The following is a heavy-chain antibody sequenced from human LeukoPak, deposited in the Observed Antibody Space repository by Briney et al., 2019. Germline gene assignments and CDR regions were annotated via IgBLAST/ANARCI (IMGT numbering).Heavy chain of an antibody. V-gene: IGHV3-23*01. CDR3: ARSYDSSGYYGDY. J-gene: IGHJ4*02. CDR1: GFTFKNYA. D-gene: IGHD3-22*01. Sequence: GGSLRLSCAASGFTFKNYAMSWVRQAPGKGLDWVSAISGSGGSTYYADSVKGRFTISRDNSKNTLYLQMNSLRAEDTAVYYCARSYDSSGYYGDYWGQGTLVTVSS. CDR2: ISGSGGST.